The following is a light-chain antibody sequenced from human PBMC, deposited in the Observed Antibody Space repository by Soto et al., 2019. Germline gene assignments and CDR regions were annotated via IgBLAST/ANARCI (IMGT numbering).Light chain of an antibody. CDR1: QSISSY. CDR2: AAA. V-gene: IGKV1-39*01. Sequence: DIQMTQSPSSLSASVGDRVTITCRASQSISSYLNWYQQKPGKAPKLLIYAAASLQSGVPSRFSGSGSGTDFPLTISSLQPDDFATYYFQQSYSTAPGLTVGGGTKVEIK. J-gene: IGKJ4*01. CDR3: QQSYSTAPGLT.